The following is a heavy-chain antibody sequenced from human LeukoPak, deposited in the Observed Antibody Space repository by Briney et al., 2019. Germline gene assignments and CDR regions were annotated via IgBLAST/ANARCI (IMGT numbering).Heavy chain of an antibody. D-gene: IGHD5-24*01. CDR2: IIPILGIA. Sequence: GASVKVSCKASGGTFSSYAISWVRQAPGQGLEWMGRIIPILGIANYAQKFQGRVTITADKSTSTAYMELSSLRSEGTAVYYCARDEYQVEMATTWGQGTLVTVSS. V-gene: IGHV1-69*04. CDR1: GGTFSSYA. J-gene: IGHJ4*02. CDR3: ARDEYQVEMATT.